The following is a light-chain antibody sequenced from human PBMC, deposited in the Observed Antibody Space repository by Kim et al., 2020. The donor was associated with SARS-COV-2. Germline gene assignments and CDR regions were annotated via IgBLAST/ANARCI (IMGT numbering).Light chain of an antibody. CDR2: GAS. Sequence: SPGERASPSSGAGQRVRSNLACYQQKPGRAPGLLIFGASTRATGIPARLSGSGSGTEFTLTISRLQSEDFAVYYCKQYKDWPPYTCGQGTKLEIK. CDR3: KQYKDWPPYT. CDR1: QRVRSN. J-gene: IGKJ2*01. V-gene: IGKV3-15*01.